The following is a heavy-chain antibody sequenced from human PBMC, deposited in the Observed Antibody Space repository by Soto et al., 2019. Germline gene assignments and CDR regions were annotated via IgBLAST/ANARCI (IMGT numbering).Heavy chain of an antibody. V-gene: IGHV3-74*01. D-gene: IGHD6-6*01. CDR3: ASGGSSLNFDS. CDR2: INSDGSST. CDR1: GFTFRSYW. Sequence: GGSLRLSCAASGFTFRSYWMQWVRQAPGKGLVWVSWINSDGSSTSYADSAKGRFTISRDNAKNTLYLQMNSLRAEDTAVYYCASGGSSLNFDSWGKGTLVTVSS. J-gene: IGHJ4*02.